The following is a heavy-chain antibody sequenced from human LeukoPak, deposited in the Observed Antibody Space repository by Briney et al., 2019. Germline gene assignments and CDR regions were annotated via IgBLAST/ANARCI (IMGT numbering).Heavy chain of an antibody. V-gene: IGHV3-23*01. J-gene: IGHJ4*02. D-gene: IGHD3-22*01. CDR3: ARSGNRDYDSSGYYYV. Sequence: GGSLRLSCAASGFTFSSYAMSWVRQAPGKGLEWVSAISGGGGSTYYADSVKGRFTISRDNSKNSLYLQMNSLRDEDTAVYYCARSGNRDYDSSGYYYVWGQGTLVTVSS. CDR1: GFTFSSYA. CDR2: ISGGGGST.